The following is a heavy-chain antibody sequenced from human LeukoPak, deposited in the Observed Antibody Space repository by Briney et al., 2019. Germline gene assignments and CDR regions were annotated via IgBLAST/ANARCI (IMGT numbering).Heavy chain of an antibody. V-gene: IGHV4-34*01. D-gene: IGHD5-18*01. Sequence: SETLSLTCAVYGGSFSGYYWSWIPQPPGKGLEWIGEINHSGSTNYNPSLKSRVTIAVDTSKNQFSLKQSSVTAADTAVYYCARGINTWIQLWSPLSYFDYWGQGTLVTVSS. CDR2: INHSGST. CDR1: GGSFSGYY. J-gene: IGHJ4*02. CDR3: ARGINTWIQLWSPLSYFDY.